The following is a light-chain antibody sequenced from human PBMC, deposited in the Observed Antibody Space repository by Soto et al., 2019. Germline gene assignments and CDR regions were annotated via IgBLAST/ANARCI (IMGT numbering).Light chain of an antibody. J-gene: IGKJ1*01. Sequence: PGERATVSCRSSQSVNSNYLAWYQQKPGQAPRLLIYAASSRAAGFPDRFSGSGSETDFTLTISRLEPEDFAVYYCQQYGGSPWTFGQGTKVDIK. CDR2: AAS. CDR1: QSVNSNY. V-gene: IGKV3-20*01. CDR3: QQYGGSPWT.